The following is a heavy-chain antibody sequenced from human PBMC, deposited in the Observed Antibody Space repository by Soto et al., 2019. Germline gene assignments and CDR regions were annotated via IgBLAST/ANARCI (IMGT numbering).Heavy chain of an antibody. CDR1: GYSFTSYW. J-gene: IGHJ4*02. CDR2: IDPSDSYT. Sequence: EVQLVQSGAEVKKPGESLRISCNGSGYSFTSYWITWVRQMPGKGLEWMGRIDPSDSYTNYSPSFQGHVTISADKSISTAYLQWSSLKASDTAMYYCARHDGGPIAGDYWGQGTLVTVSS. CDR3: ARHDGGPIAGDY. D-gene: IGHD3-10*01. V-gene: IGHV5-10-1*01.